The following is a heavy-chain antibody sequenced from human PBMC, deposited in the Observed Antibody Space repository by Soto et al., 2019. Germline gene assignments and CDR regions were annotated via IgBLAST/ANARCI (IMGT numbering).Heavy chain of an antibody. CDR2: IGTSGTPT. CDR1: GFTFRSYA. Sequence: DVQLLESGGDLVQPGGSLRLSCIASGFTFRSYAMAWVRQAPGEDLEWVSAIGTSGTPTLYADSVKSRFSISRYDSRNTVSLQMNSLGVEDTATYYCTRILWSSRRDALDIWGQGTTVTVSS. CDR3: TRILWSSRRDALDI. D-gene: IGHD2-21*01. V-gene: IGHV3-23*01. J-gene: IGHJ6*02.